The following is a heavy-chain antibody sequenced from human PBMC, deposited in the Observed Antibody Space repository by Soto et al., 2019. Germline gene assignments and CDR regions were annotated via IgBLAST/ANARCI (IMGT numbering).Heavy chain of an antibody. D-gene: IGHD6-19*01. CDR1: GYSFTTYG. J-gene: IGHJ6*02. Sequence: GESMRISRKASGYSFTTYGIGWMRQKPGKGLEWMGNIYPGDSDTKYSPSLQGQVSISADTSISTAYLQWTSLKASDTATYYCARSRRGAYSSGWYSPSGYYNYGIDVWGQGTKVTVSS. V-gene: IGHV5-51*01. CDR3: ARSRRGAYSSGWYSPSGYYNYGIDV. CDR2: IYPGDSDT.